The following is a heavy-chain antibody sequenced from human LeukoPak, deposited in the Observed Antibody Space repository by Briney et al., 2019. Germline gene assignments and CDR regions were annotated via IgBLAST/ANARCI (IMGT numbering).Heavy chain of an antibody. Sequence: PGGSLRLSCAASGFTFSTNSMNWVRQAPGKGLEWVSSIGISSSHTFYADSVKGRFTISRGKAENSVYLQMNSLRAEDTAVYYCAKDLTTVATPYYYYYMDVWGKGTTVTVSS. CDR2: IGISSSHT. V-gene: IGHV3-21*01. D-gene: IGHD4-23*01. CDR3: AKDLTTVATPYYYYYMDV. CDR1: GFTFSTNS. J-gene: IGHJ6*03.